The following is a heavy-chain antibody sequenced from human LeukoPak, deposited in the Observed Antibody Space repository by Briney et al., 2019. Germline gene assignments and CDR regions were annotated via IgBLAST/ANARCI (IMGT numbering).Heavy chain of an antibody. V-gene: IGHV3-15*01. CDR2: IKSKTDGGTT. J-gene: IGHJ4*02. D-gene: IGHD4-23*01. Sequence: PGGSLRLSCAASGFTFSSYWMSWVRQAPGKGLEWVGRIKSKTDGGTTDYAAPVKGRFTISRDDSKNTLYLQMNSLKTEDTAVYYCTTMFSRGGNLDYWGQGTLVTVSS. CDR3: TTMFSRGGNLDY. CDR1: GFTFSSYW.